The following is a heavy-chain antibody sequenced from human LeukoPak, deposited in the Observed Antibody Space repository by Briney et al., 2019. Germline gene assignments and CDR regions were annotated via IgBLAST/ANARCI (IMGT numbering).Heavy chain of an antibody. D-gene: IGHD6-25*01. CDR1: GYTFTGYY. CDR3: ASRNLRAYSSVPPGAFDI. Sequence: ASVKVSCKASGYTFTGYYMHWVRQAPGQGLEWMGWINPNSGGTNYAQKFKGRVTMTRDTSISTAYMELSRLRSDDTAVYYCASRNLRAYSSVPPGAFDIWGQGTMVTVSS. J-gene: IGHJ3*02. CDR2: INPNSGGT. V-gene: IGHV1-2*02.